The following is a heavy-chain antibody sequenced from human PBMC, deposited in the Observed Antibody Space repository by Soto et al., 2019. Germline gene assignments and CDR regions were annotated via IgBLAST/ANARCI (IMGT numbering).Heavy chain of an antibody. V-gene: IGHV3-7*01. CDR2: TRQDGGQS. J-gene: IGHJ4*02. CDR3: VRDGSTGWHLDS. D-gene: IGHD7-27*01. Sequence: EVQLVESGGGLVQPGGSLRLSCEASGFTLRSYWMSWIRQAPGKGLEWVANTRQDGGQSYLLGSVQGRFTISSDNAKNSVYVQVTSVRSEDTAVDYCVRDGSTGWHLDSGGQGTLVTVSP. CDR1: GFTLRSYW.